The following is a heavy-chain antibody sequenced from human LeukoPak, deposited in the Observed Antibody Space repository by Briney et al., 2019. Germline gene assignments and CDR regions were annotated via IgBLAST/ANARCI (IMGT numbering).Heavy chain of an antibody. CDR3: ARAPRSRYSNYMDV. V-gene: IGHV1-18*01. J-gene: IGHJ6*03. CDR2: ISAYNGNT. CDR1: GFTFSSYA. Sequence: GGSLRLSCAASGFTFSSYAMSWVRQAPGQGLEWMGWISAYNGNTNYAQKLQGRVTMTTDTSTSTAYMELRSLRSDDTAVYYCARAPRSRYSNYMDVWGKGTTVTVSS. D-gene: IGHD4-11*01.